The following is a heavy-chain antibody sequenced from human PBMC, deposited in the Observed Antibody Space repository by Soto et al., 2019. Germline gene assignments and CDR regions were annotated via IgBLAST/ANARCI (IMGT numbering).Heavy chain of an antibody. D-gene: IGHD7-27*01. Sequence: EVQLVESGGGLVQPGGSLRLSCAASGFTFSSYSMNWVRQAPGKGLEWVSYITGGSSTIYYADSVKGRFTISGDNAKNSLYLQMNSLRADDTAVYYCARENWGWDYWGQGTMITVSS. CDR1: GFTFSSYS. J-gene: IGHJ4*02. V-gene: IGHV3-48*01. CDR3: ARENWGWDY. CDR2: ITGGSSTI.